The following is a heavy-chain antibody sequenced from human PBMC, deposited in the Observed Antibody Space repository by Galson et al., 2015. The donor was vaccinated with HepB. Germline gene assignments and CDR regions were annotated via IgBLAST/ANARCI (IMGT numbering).Heavy chain of an antibody. CDR3: ARWGRGAAAGTPLYFDY. V-gene: IGHV1-69*13. D-gene: IGHD6-13*01. J-gene: IGHJ4*02. CDR1: GGTFSSYA. CDR2: IIPIFGTA. Sequence: SVKVSCKASGGTFSSYAISWVRQAPGQGLEWMGGIIPIFGTANYAQKFQGRVTITADESTSTAYMELSSLRSEDTAVYYCARWGRGAAAGTPLYFDYWGQGTLVTVSS.